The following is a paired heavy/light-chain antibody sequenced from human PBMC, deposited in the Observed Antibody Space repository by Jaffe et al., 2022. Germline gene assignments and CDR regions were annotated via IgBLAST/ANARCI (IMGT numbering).Light chain of an antibody. CDR3: QSYDSSNHWV. CDR1: SGSIASNY. J-gene: IGLJ3*02. V-gene: IGLV6-57*01. Sequence: NFMLTQPHSVSESPGKTVTISCTRSSGSIASNYVQWYQQRPGSSPTTVIYEDNQRPSGVPDRFSGSIDSSSNSASLTISGLKTEDEADYYCQSYDSSNHWVFGGGTKLTVL. CDR2: EDN.
Heavy chain of an antibody. CDR1: GFTFSSYA. J-gene: IGHJ4*02. D-gene: IGHD4-17*01. V-gene: IGHV3-23*01. CDR3: AKDSFTDYGDYVGEGFDY. CDR2: ISGSGGST. Sequence: EVQLLESGGGLVQPGGSLRLSCAASGFTFSSYAMSWVRQAPGKGLEWVSAISGSGGSTYYADSVKGRFTISRDNSKNTLYLQMNSLRAEDTAVYYCAKDSFTDYGDYVGEGFDYWGQGTLVTVSS.